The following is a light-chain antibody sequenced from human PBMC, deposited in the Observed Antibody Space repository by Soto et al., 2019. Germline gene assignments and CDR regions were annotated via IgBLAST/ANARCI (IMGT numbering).Light chain of an antibody. V-gene: IGLV1-40*01. CDR1: SSNIGAGYD. CDR2: GNS. J-gene: IGLJ1*01. Sequence: QSVLTQAPSVSGAPGQRVTISCTGSSSNIGAGYDVHWYQQLPGTAPKLLIYGNSNRPSGVPDRFSGSKSGTSASLAITGLQAVDEADYSSQSYDSSLRGSVFGAGTKVTVL. CDR3: QSYDSSLRGSV.